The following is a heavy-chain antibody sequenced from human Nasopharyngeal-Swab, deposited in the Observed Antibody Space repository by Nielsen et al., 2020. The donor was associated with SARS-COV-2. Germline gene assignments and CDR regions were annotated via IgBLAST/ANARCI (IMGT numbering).Heavy chain of an antibody. V-gene: IGHV3-11*06. Sequence: GESLKISCAASGFTFSDYYMSWIRQAPGKGLEWVSYISSSSSYTNYADSVKGRFTIPRDNAKNSLYLQMNSLRAEDTAVYYCASSPGDILTGYYLWGQGTLVTVSS. CDR3: ASSPGDILTGYYL. CDR1: GFTFSDYY. J-gene: IGHJ4*02. D-gene: IGHD3-9*01. CDR2: ISSSSSYT.